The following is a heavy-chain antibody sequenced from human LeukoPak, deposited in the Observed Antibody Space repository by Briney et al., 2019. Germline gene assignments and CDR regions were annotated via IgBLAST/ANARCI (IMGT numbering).Heavy chain of an antibody. Sequence: ASVKVSCKASGYTFTSYDINWVRQATGQGLEWMGWMNPNSGNTGYAQKFQGRVTMTRNTSISTAYMELSSLRSEDTAVYYCARGYQWLVPFDYWGQGTLVTVSS. J-gene: IGHJ4*02. CDR3: ARGYQWLVPFDY. CDR1: GYTFTSYD. V-gene: IGHV1-8*01. D-gene: IGHD6-19*01. CDR2: MNPNSGNT.